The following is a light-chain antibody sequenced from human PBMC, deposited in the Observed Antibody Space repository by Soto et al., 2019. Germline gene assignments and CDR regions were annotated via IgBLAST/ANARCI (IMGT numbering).Light chain of an antibody. Sequence: QAVETQEPSLTVSPGGTVTLTCASSTEAVTSGYFPNWFQQKPGQAPRSLIHSTNTKHSWTPARFSVSLLGGKAALTLSGVQPKDEPEYYCLLYYGGAQVFCGGTKPTVL. CDR2: STN. CDR3: LLYYGGAQV. V-gene: IGLV7-43*01. J-gene: IGLJ2*01. CDR1: TEAVTSGYF.